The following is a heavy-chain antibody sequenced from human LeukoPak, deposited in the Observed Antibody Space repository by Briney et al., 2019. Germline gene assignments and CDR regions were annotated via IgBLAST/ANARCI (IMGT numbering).Heavy chain of an antibody. CDR1: GFTFSSYA. V-gene: IGHV3-30*04. CDR2: ISYDGSNK. D-gene: IGHD6-13*01. CDR3: ARSRQLAPIDY. J-gene: IGHJ4*02. Sequence: GGSLRLSCAASGFTFSSYAMHWVRQAPGKGLEWVAVISYDGSNKYYADSVKGRFTISRDNSKNTLYLQMNSLRAEGTAVYYCARSRQLAPIDYWGQGTLVTVSS.